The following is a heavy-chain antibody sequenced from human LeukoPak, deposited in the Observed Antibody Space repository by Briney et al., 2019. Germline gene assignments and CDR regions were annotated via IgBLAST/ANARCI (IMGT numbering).Heavy chain of an antibody. Sequence: GGSLRLSCAGSGFTFDDYAMHWVGQAPGKGPEWVSGNSWNSGSVGYADSVKGRFTISRDNANNSLFLQMNNLRPEDTAFYYCAKDGWLVSGGQGTLVTVSS. D-gene: IGHD6-19*01. CDR3: AKDGWLVS. J-gene: IGHJ4*02. V-gene: IGHV3-9*01. CDR1: GFTFDDYA. CDR2: NSWNSGSV.